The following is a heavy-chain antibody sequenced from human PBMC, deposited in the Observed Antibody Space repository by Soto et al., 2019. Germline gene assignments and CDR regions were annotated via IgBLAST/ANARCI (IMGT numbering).Heavy chain of an antibody. CDR1: GGSITSGNW. CDR2: ISHSGST. Sequence: SETLSLTCAVSGGSITSGNWWSWVRQPPGKGLEWIGEISHSGSTYYNPSLKSRVTISVDTSKNQFSLKLSSVTAADTAVYYCARAAMGGSSWPFDYWGQGTLVTVSS. J-gene: IGHJ4*02. D-gene: IGHD6-13*01. CDR3: ARAAMGGSSWPFDY. V-gene: IGHV4-4*02.